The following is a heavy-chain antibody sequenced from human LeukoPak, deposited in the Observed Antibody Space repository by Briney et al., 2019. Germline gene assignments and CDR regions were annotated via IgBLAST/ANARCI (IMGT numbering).Heavy chain of an antibody. CDR3: ARMKTSYYIAAAGAAARGNFDY. V-gene: IGHV4-59*06. Sequence: SETLSLTCTVSGGSISSYYWSWIRQPAGKGLEWIGYNYYSGSTYYNPSLKSRVTISVDTSKNQFSLKLSSVTAADTAVYYCARMKTSYYIAAAGAAARGNFDYWGQGTLVTVSS. D-gene: IGHD6-13*01. CDR1: GGSISSYY. CDR2: NYYSGST. J-gene: IGHJ4*02.